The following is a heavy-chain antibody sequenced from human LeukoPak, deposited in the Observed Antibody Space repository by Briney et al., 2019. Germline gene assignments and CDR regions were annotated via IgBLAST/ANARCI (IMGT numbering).Heavy chain of an antibody. CDR2: IRYDGSNK. Sequence: GGSLRLSCAASGFTFSSYGMHWVRQAPGKGLEWVAFIRYDGSNKYYADSVKGRFTISRDNSKNTLYLQMNSLRAEDTAVYYCAKDGWAAAGTVDYWGQGTLVTVSS. J-gene: IGHJ4*02. CDR3: AKDGWAAAGTVDY. D-gene: IGHD6-13*01. V-gene: IGHV3-30*02. CDR1: GFTFSSYG.